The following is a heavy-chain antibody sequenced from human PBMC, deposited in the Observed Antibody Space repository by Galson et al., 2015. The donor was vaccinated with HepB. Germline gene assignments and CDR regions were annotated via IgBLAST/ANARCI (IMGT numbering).Heavy chain of an antibody. CDR2: ISYDGSNK. Sequence: SLRLSCAASGFTFSSYAMHWVRQAPGKGLEWVAVISYDGSNKYYADSVKGRFTISRDNSKNTLYLQMNSLRAEDTAVYYCARTIKSYFTAFDIWGQGTMVAVSS. CDR3: ARTIKSYFTAFDI. J-gene: IGHJ3*02. V-gene: IGHV3-30*04. CDR1: GFTFSSYA. D-gene: IGHD1-26*01.